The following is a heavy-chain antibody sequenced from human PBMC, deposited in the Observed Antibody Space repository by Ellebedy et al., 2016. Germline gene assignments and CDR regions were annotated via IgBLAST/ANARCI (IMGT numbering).Heavy chain of an antibody. D-gene: IGHD3-22*01. Sequence: ASVKVSCKASGYTFTSYYMHWVRQAPGQGLEWMGVINPTAGSTSSAQKFQGRVSVTSDTSTNTVYLELSSLRSEDTAVYYCARRAMYDSSGYFDFDYWGQGTLVTVSS. CDR1: GYTFTSYY. CDR3: ARRAMYDSSGYFDFDY. V-gene: IGHV1-46*01. J-gene: IGHJ4*02. CDR2: INPTAGST.